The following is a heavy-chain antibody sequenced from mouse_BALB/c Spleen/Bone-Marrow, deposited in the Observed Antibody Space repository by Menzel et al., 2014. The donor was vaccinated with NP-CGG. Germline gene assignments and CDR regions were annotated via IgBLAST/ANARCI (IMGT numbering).Heavy chain of an antibody. CDR1: GFNIKDTY. CDR3: ARWEYYAMDY. J-gene: IGHJ4*01. CDR2: IDPANGNT. V-gene: IGHV14-3*02. Sequence: VQLQQAGAELVKPGASVKLSCTASGFNIKDTYMHWVKQRPEQGLEWIGRIDPANGNTKYDPKFQGKATVTADTSSNTAYLQLSSLTSEDTAVYYCARWEYYAMDYWGQGTSVTVSS. D-gene: IGHD4-1*01.